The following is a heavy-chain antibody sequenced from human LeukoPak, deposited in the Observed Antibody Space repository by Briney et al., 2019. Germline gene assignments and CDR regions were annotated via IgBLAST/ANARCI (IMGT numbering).Heavy chain of an antibody. V-gene: IGHV3-66*01. CDR3: ARGASGGSSTDAFDI. CDR1: GLTVSANY. D-gene: IGHD2-15*01. CDR2: LYSGGRT. J-gene: IGHJ3*02. Sequence: VGSLRLSCAASGLTVSANYMSWVPEAPGGGLERVSVLYSGGRTYYADSVKGRFTISRDNSKNTLYLQVNSLRAEDTAVYYCARGASGGSSTDAFDIWGQGTMVSVSS.